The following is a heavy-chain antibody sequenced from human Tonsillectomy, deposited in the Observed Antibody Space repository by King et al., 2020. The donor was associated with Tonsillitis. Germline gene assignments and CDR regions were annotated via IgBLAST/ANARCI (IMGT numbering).Heavy chain of an antibody. CDR2: MYDSGRT. CDR1: GGSVNNYY. V-gene: IGHV4-59*02. Sequence: MQLQESGPGLVRPSETLSLTCTVTGGSVNNYYWSWIRQPPGKGLEWIGNMYDSGRTIYNPSLKGRVTILVDTSKNQFSLNMNFVTGADTAVYYCARVGGDYGAHNDLDVWGPGTTVIVSS. J-gene: IGHJ6*02. D-gene: IGHD2-21*02. CDR3: ARVGGDYGAHNDLDV.